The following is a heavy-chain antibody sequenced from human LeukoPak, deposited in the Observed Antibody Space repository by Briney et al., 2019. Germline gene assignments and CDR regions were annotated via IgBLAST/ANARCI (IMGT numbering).Heavy chain of an antibody. CDR2: IYHSGST. V-gene: IGHV4-38-2*02. CDR3: ARVSGRFTWYFDL. J-gene: IGHJ2*01. Sequence: SETLSLTCTVSDYSISSSYYWGWIRQPPGKGLEWFGIIYHSGSTYYNPSLKSRVTISVDTSKNQFSLKLSSVTAADTAVYYCARVSGRFTWYFDLWGRGTLVTVSS. CDR1: DYSISSSYY.